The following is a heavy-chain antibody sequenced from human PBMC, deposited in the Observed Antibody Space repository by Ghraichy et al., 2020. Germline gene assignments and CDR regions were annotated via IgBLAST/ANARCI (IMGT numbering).Heavy chain of an antibody. V-gene: IGHV3-23*01. Sequence: GESLNISCVTSGFTFRTQAMNWVRQAPGKGLEWVSSISSIVRDTYYAASVRGRFTISRDNSQNTLYLQMDSLRVEDAAVYYCTKDEDFSAGWFENDYWGQGTLVTVAS. D-gene: IGHD3-10*01. CDR3: TKDEDFSAGWFENDY. J-gene: IGHJ4*02. CDR2: ISSIVRDT. CDR1: GFTFRTQA.